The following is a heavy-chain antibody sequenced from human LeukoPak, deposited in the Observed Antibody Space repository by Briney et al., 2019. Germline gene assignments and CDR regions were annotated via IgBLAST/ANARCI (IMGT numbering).Heavy chain of an antibody. J-gene: IGHJ4*02. Sequence: SENLSLNCAVYGGSFSGYYWGWIRQPPGKGLEWIGEINHSGSTNYNPSLKSRVTISVDTSKNQFSLKLSSVTAADTAVYYCARRRRITMIVVGHFDYWGQGTLVTVSS. CDR2: INHSGST. CDR3: ARRRRITMIVVGHFDY. CDR1: GGSFSGYY. V-gene: IGHV4-34*01. D-gene: IGHD3-22*01.